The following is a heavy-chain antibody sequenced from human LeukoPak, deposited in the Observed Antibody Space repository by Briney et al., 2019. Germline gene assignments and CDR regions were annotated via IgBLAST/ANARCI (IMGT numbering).Heavy chain of an antibody. V-gene: IGHV3-23*01. CDR3: AKGNWNDD. Sequence: GGSLRLSCTASGFTFSESPMTWVRQAPGRGLEWVSGISRSGDRTYTADSVKGRFTISRDNSKNTLYLQMNSLRAEDTAVYYCAKGNWNDDWGQGTPVTVSS. J-gene: IGHJ5*02. CDR2: ISRSGDRT. CDR1: GFTFSESP.